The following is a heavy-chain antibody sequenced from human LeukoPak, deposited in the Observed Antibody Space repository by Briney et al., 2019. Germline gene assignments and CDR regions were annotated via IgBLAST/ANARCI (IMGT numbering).Heavy chain of an antibody. D-gene: IGHD5-18*01. J-gene: IGHJ4*02. V-gene: IGHV3-23*01. Sequence: GGSLRLSCAASGFTFSSYAMSWVRQAPGKGLEWVSAISGSGGSTYYADSVKGRFTISRDNSKNTLYLQMNSLRAEDTAVYYWAKGYSYGYANDYWGQGTLSPSPQ. CDR3: AKGYSYGYANDY. CDR1: GFTFSSYA. CDR2: ISGSGGST.